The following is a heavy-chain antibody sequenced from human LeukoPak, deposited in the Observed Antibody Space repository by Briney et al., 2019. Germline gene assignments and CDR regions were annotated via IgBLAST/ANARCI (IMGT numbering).Heavy chain of an antibody. D-gene: IGHD1-26*01. V-gene: IGHV4-59*11. CDR2: MYYSGST. CDR3: ARAQGTIVGAPFAFDV. CDR1: GGSLSSHY. J-gene: IGHJ3*01. Sequence: PSETLPLTCTVSGGSLSSHYGSWIRQPPGKALEGIGYMYYSGSTNYNPSRKSPVTISVDTPKNQFSLKLSYVTAADTDVYYCARAQGTIVGAPFAFDVWGQGTMVTVSS.